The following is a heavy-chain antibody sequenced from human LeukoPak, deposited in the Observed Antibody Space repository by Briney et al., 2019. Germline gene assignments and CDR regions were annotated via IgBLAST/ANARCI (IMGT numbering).Heavy chain of an antibody. J-gene: IGHJ6*02. D-gene: IGHD6-13*01. CDR3: ARLGPINDYSSSWRYYYYGMDV. CDR1: GGSISSGGYY. Sequence: PSETLSLTCTVSGGSISSGGYYWSWIRQPPGKGLEWIGYIYYSGSTNYNPSLKSRVTISVDTSKNQFSLKLSSVTAADTAVYYCARLGPINDYSSSWRYYYYGMDVWGQGTTVTVSS. V-gene: IGHV4-61*08. CDR2: IYYSGST.